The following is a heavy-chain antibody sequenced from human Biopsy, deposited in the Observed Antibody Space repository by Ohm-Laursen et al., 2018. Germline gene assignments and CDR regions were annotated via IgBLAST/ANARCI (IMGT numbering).Heavy chain of an antibody. CDR2: ISGRTSGT. Sequence: SLRLSCSASGFTFPSFTMSWVRQAPGKGLEWVSGISGRTSGTYYADSVKGRFTISRDNSKNTLYLQMSSLRAEDTALYYCAKCMTYSGDGIDCWGQGTLVTVSS. J-gene: IGHJ4*02. V-gene: IGHV3-23*01. CDR3: AKCMTYSGDGIDC. D-gene: IGHD5-12*01. CDR1: GFTFPSFT.